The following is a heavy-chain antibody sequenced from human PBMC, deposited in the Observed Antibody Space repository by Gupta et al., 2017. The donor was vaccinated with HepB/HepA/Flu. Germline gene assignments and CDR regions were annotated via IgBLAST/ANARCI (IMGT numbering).Heavy chain of an antibody. CDR1: GGSISSNSYY. Sequence: QLQLQESGPGLVKPSETLSLTCTVSGGSISSNSYYWGWIRQPPGKGLEWIGSIHYSGSTYYNPSLKSRVTMSVDTSNNQFSLNLGSVTAADTAVYYCARHGALDYWGQGTQVTGSS. V-gene: IGHV4-39*01. CDR2: IHYSGST. J-gene: IGHJ4*02. CDR3: ARHGALDY. D-gene: IGHD3-16*01.